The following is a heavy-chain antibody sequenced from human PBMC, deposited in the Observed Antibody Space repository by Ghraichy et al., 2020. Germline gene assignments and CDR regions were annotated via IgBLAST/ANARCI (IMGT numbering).Heavy chain of an antibody. J-gene: IGHJ4*02. D-gene: IGHD5-24*01. V-gene: IGHV3-74*01. CDR3: ARGEMATVY. Sequence: VRWGRQAPGKGLVGVSRIKSDGSSTGYADSVKGRFTISRDNAKNTLYLQMNSLRAEDTAVYYCARGEMATVYWGQGTLVTVSS. CDR2: IKSDGSST.